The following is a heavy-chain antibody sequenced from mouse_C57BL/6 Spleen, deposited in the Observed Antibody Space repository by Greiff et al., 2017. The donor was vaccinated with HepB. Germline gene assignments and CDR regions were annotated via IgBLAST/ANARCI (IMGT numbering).Heavy chain of an antibody. V-gene: IGHV1-15*01. D-gene: IGHD1-1*01. CDR2: IDPETGGT. CDR3: TAHYYGRG. J-gene: IGHJ2*01. Sequence: VQLQQSGAELVRPGASVTLSCKASGYTFTDYEMHWVKQTPVHGLEWIGAIDPETGGTAYDQKFKGKAILTADKSSSTAYMELRSLTSEDSAVYYCTAHYYGRGWGQGTTLTVSS. CDR1: GYTFTDYE.